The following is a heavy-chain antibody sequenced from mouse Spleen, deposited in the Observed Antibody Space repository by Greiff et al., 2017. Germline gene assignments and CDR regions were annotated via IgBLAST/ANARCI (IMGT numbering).Heavy chain of an antibody. CDR2: ISSGGGNT. Sequence: EVHLVESGGGLVKLGGSLKLSCAASGFTFSSYAMSWVRQTPEKRLEWVATISSGGGNTYYPDSVKGRFTISRDNAKNTLYLQMSSLKSEDTAMYYCARHPLYGNYVWFAYWGQGTLVTVSA. CDR1: GFTFSSYA. D-gene: IGHD2-10*02. J-gene: IGHJ3*01. CDR3: ARHPLYGNYVWFAY. V-gene: IGHV5-9-3*01.